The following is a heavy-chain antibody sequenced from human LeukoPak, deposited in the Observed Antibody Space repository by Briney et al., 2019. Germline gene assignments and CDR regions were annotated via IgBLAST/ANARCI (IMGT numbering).Heavy chain of an antibody. D-gene: IGHD2-15*01. V-gene: IGHV1-18*04. J-gene: IGHJ4*02. Sequence: GASVKVSCKASGYTFTGYYMHWVRQAPGQGLEWMGWISAYNGNTNYAQKLQGRVTMTTDTSTSTAYMELRSLRSDDTAVYYCARDLCSGGSCYRVDYWGQGTLVTVSS. CDR1: GYTFTGYY. CDR3: ARDLCSGGSCYRVDY. CDR2: ISAYNGNT.